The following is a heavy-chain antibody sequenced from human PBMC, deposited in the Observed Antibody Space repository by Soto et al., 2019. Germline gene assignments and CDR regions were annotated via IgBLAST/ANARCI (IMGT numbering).Heavy chain of an antibody. D-gene: IGHD3-3*01. CDR2: ISASGDST. Sequence: GGSLRLSCAASGFTFSSYAMNWVRQAPGKGLERVSGISASGDSTNYADSVKGRFTISRDNSRNTLYLQMNSLGAEDTAIYYCAKVNTIFGVLLFSSAYYFGMDVWGQGTTVTVSS. V-gene: IGHV3-23*01. J-gene: IGHJ6*02. CDR3: AKVNTIFGVLLFSSAYYFGMDV. CDR1: GFTFSSYA.